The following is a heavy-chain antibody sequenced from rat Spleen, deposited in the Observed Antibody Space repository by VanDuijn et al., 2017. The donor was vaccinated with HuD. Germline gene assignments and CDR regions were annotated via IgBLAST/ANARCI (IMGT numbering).Heavy chain of an antibody. Sequence: EVKLVESGGGLIQPGNSLTLSCAASGFTFSKSGMHWIRQAPKKGLEWIAMIYYDSSKIYYANTVNGRFTISRENSKNTLYLEMNSLSSEDTAMYYCAALASPMGDWGQGVMVTVSS. CDR3: AALASPMGD. V-gene: IGHV5-54*01. J-gene: IGHJ2*01. D-gene: IGHD1-7*01. CDR2: IYYDSSKI. CDR1: GFTFSKSG.